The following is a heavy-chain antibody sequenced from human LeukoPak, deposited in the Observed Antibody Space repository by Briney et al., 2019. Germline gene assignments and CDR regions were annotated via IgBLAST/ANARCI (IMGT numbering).Heavy chain of an antibody. CDR3: AREWSSGWYGESPPLIDY. Sequence: GGSLRLSCAASGFTFSDYYMSWVRQAPGKGVEWGSYISSSSSYTNYADSVKGRFTISRDNAKNSLYLQMNSLRAAGTAVYYCAREWSSGWYGESPPLIDYWGQGTLVTVSS. V-gene: IGHV3-11*06. D-gene: IGHD6-19*01. J-gene: IGHJ4*02. CDR2: ISSSSSYT. CDR1: GFTFSDYY.